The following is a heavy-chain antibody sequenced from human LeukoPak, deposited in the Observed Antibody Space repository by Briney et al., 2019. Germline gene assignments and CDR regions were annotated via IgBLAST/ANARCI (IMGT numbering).Heavy chain of an antibody. CDR1: GFTFSSYS. CDR3: ARQVGSSSALPLDY. J-gene: IGHJ4*02. D-gene: IGHD6-6*01. V-gene: IGHV3-21*01. CDR2: ISSSSSYI. Sequence: GGSLRLSCAASGFTFSSYSMNWVRQAPGKGLEWVSSISSSSSYIYYADSVKGRFTISRDNAKNSLYLQMNSLRAEDTAVYYCARQVGSSSALPLDYWGQGTLVTVSS.